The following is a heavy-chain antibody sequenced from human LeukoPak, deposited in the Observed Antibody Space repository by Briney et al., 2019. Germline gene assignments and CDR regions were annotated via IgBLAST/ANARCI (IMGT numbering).Heavy chain of an antibody. V-gene: IGHV3-23*01. Sequence: GGSLRLSCAASGFTFSSYGMSWVRQAPGKGLEWVSAISGSGGSTYYADSVKGRFTISRDNSKNTLYLQMNSLRAEDTAVYHCAKDGETMVRGLCDYWGQGTLVTVSS. CDR2: ISGSGGST. CDR3: AKDGETMVRGLCDY. J-gene: IGHJ4*02. D-gene: IGHD3-10*01. CDR1: GFTFSSYG.